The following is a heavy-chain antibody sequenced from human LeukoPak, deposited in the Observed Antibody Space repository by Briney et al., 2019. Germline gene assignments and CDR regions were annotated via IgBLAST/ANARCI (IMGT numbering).Heavy chain of an antibody. CDR1: GYTFTSYG. D-gene: IGHD1-26*01. V-gene: IGHV1-18*01. CDR3: ASSGSGSYFGSHYFNY. J-gene: IGHJ4*02. CDR2: ISAYNGNT. Sequence: ASVKVSCKASGYTFTSYGISWVRQAPGQGLEWMGWISAYNGNTNYAQKLQGRVTMTTDTSTSTAYMELRSLRSDDTAVYYCASSGSGSYFGSHYFNYWGQGTLVTVSS.